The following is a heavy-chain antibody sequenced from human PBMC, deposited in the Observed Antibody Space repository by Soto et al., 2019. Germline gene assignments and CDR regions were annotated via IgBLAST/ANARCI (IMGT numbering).Heavy chain of an antibody. D-gene: IGHD2-21*01. CDR1: GFIFTNYA. Sequence: EVQLLESGGGLVKPGGSLRLSCAASGFIFTNYAISWVRQGPGRGLEWVSSIGDSGATKFYADSVAGRFTISRDNSRNTLHLLMKRPEGADTALYYCAKNFLFLDHRGQGTPGSV. V-gene: IGHV3-23*01. J-gene: IGHJ4*02. CDR2: IGDSGATK. CDR3: AKNFLFLDH.